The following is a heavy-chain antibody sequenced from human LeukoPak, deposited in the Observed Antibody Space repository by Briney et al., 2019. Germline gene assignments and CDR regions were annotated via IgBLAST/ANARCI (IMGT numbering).Heavy chain of an antibody. CDR1: GYTFTSYA. V-gene: IGHV1-3*01. CDR2: INAGNGNT. J-gene: IGHJ4*02. Sequence: GASVKVSCKASGYTFTSYATHWVRQAPGQRLEWMGWINAGNGNTKYSQKFQGRVTITRDTSASTAYMELSSLRSEDTAVYYCARGIGELLVSSGWELHDWGQGTLVTVSS. D-gene: IGHD6-25*01. CDR3: ARGIGELLVSSGWELHD.